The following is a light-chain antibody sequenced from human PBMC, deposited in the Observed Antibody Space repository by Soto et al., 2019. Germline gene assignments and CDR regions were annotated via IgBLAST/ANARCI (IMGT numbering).Light chain of an antibody. CDR1: SSDVGGYNF. CDR3: SSYAGSKNFPYV. CDR2: EVS. J-gene: IGLJ1*01. V-gene: IGLV2-8*01. Sequence: QSALTQPPPASGSPGQSVTISCTGTSSDVGGYNFVSWYQQHPGKAPKLMIYEVSERPSGVPDRFSASKSGNTASLTVSGLQADDEADYYCSSYAGSKNFPYVFGTGTKVTVL.